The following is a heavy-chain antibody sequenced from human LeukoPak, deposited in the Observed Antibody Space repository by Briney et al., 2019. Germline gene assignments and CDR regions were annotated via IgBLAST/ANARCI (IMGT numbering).Heavy chain of an antibody. V-gene: IGHV3-48*03. CDR1: GFTFSSYE. D-gene: IGHD6-19*01. CDR2: ISSSGSTI. Sequence: GGSLRLSCAASGFTFSSYEMSWVRQAPGKGLEWVSYISSSGSTIYYADSVKGRFTISRDNAKNSLYLQMNSLRAEDTAVYYCARERPRIAVARYYFDYWGQGTLVTVSS. CDR3: ARERPRIAVARYYFDY. J-gene: IGHJ4*02.